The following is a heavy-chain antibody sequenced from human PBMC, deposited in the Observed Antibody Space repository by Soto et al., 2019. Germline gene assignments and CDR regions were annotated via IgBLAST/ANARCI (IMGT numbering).Heavy chain of an antibody. D-gene: IGHD3-16*02. CDR2: INDDGIST. CDR1: GFTFSMYW. Sequence: GGSLRLSCAASGFTFSMYWMHWVRQVPGKGPEWVSRINDDGISTNYADSVKGRFTISRDNAKNSLYLQMSSLRAEDTAVYYCAKGNSPVTVYWGQGSLVTVSS. CDR3: AKGNSPVTVY. J-gene: IGHJ4*02. V-gene: IGHV3-74*01.